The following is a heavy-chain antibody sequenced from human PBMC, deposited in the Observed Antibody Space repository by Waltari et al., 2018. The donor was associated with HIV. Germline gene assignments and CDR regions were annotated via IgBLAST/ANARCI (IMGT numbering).Heavy chain of an antibody. D-gene: IGHD2-15*01. CDR3: GRGGADCSAGSCYSGWFGP. Sequence: QVELQQSGPGLVKPSQTLSLTCAISGDSVSSHSAAWNWIRQSPSRGLEWLGRTYFRSKWYNDYAASVKGRLMINPDTSNNQFSLQLNSVTPDDTAVYFCGRGGADCSAGSCYSGWFGPWGQGTLVTVSS. CDR1: GDSVSSHSAA. V-gene: IGHV6-1*02. J-gene: IGHJ5*02. CDR2: TYFRSKWYN.